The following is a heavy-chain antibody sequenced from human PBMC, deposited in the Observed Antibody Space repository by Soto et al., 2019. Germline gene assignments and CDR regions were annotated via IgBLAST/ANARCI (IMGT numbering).Heavy chain of an antibody. CDR2: IYHTGRT. CDR3: ASYTKGDYFDY. J-gene: IGHJ4*02. V-gene: IGHV4-30-4*01. D-gene: IGHD4-4*01. Sequence: SETRSLTCPVSGGSIDISEHNWRWIRQPPGKGLEWIGYIYHTGRTYYNPSLKSRLIISVDTSKNQFSLKLSSVTAADTAVYYCASYTKGDYFDYWGQGNLVTVSS. CDR1: GGSIDISEHN.